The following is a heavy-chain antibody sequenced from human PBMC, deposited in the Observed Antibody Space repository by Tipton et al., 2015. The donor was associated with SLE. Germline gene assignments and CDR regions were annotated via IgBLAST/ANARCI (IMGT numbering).Heavy chain of an antibody. CDR3: AGGGGYYDY. CDR2: MYYSGST. D-gene: IGHD3-22*01. Sequence: TLSLTCTVSGGSISSHYWSWIRQPPGKGLEWIGYMYYSGSTNYNPSLKSRVTISVDTSKNQFSLKLSSVTAADTAVYYCAGGGGYYDYWGQGTLVTVSS. CDR1: GGSISSHY. V-gene: IGHV4-59*04. J-gene: IGHJ4*02.